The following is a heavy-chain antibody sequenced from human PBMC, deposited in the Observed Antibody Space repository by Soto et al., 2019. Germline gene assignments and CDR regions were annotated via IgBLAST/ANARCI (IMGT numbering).Heavy chain of an antibody. Sequence: QVQLVESGGGVVQPGRSLRLSCAASGFTFSSYAMHWVRQAPGKGLEWVAVISSAGSNKYYADSVKGRFTISRDNSKNTLYLQMNSLRADDTAVYYCARPEGAYDYLWVTFDYWGQGTLVNVSA. V-gene: IGHV3-30-3*01. J-gene: IGHJ4*02. CDR2: ISSAGSNK. CDR1: GFTFSSYA. D-gene: IGHD3-16*01. CDR3: ARPEGAYDYLWVTFDY.